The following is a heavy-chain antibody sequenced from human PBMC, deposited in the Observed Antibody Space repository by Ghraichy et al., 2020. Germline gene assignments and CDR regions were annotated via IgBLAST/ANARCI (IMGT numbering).Heavy chain of an antibody. J-gene: IGHJ4*02. CDR3: AKRGRYVVPAEGYFDY. D-gene: IGHD2-2*01. V-gene: IGHV3-23*01. Sequence: LSLTCAASGFTFSSYAMSWVRQAPGKGLEWVSVISDSGGSTYYADSVQGRLTLSRDNSKNTLYLQMNSLRAEDTAVYYCAKRGRYVVPAEGYFDYWGQGTLVTVSS. CDR1: GFTFSSYA. CDR2: ISDSGGST.